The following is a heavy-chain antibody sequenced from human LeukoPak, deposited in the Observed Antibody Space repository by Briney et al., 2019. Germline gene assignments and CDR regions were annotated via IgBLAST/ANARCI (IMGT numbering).Heavy chain of an antibody. D-gene: IGHD3-9*01. V-gene: IGHV4-34*01. Sequence: SETLSLTCAVYGGSFSGYYWSWIRQPPGKGLEWIGEINHSGSTNYNPSLKSRVTISVDTSNNQFYLRLGSVTAADTAMYYCARQPNYDFLTGYYMNSPFQSWGQGTWSPS. CDR3: ARQPNYDFLTGYYMNSPFQS. CDR1: GGSFSGYY. J-gene: IGHJ1*01. CDR2: INHSGST.